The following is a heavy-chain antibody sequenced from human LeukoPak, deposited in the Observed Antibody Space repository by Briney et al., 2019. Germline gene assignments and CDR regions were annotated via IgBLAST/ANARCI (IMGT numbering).Heavy chain of an antibody. CDR2: ISGSGGST. Sequence: GGSLRLSCAASGFTFSSYAMSWVRQAPGEGLEWVSAISGSGGSTYYADSVKGRFTISRNNSKNTLYLQMNSLRAEDTAVYYCAKFPTARYCSGGSCYSEYYFDYWGQGTLVTVSS. D-gene: IGHD2-15*01. V-gene: IGHV3-23*01. J-gene: IGHJ4*02. CDR1: GFTFSSYA. CDR3: AKFPTARYCSGGSCYSEYYFDY.